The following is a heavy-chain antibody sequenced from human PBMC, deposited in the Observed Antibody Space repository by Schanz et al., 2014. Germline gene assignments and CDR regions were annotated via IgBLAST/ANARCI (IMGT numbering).Heavy chain of an antibody. V-gene: IGHV3-33*01. CDR1: GFSLNTYA. J-gene: IGHJ4*02. D-gene: IGHD4-17*01. CDR2: IWNNGVTK. CDR3: ARPRSDYGEVDY. Sequence: SCSVSGFSLNTYAIHWFRQPAGKGLEWVAVIWNNGVTKYYADSVSGRFTISRDRFQNTLYIRMSSLRAEDTTVYYCARPRSDYGEVDYWGQGTLVTVSA.